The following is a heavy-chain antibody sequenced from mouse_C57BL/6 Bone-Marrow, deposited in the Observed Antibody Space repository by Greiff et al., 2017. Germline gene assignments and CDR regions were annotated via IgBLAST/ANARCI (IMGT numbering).Heavy chain of an antibody. D-gene: IGHD1-1*01. V-gene: IGHV1-78*01. Sequence: QVQLQQSDAELVKPGASVKISCKVSGYTFTDHTIHWMKQRPEQGLEWIGYIYPRDGSTKYNEKFKGKATLTADKSSSTAYMQRNSLTSEDSAVYVGARSSYYYGSRKPPSWFAYWGQGTLVTVSA. J-gene: IGHJ3*01. CDR3: ARSSYYYGSRKPPSWFAY. CDR2: IYPRDGST. CDR1: GYTFTDHT.